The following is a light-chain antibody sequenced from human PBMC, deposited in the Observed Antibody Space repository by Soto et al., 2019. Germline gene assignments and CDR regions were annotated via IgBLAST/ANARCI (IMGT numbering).Light chain of an antibody. CDR1: ISDVGAYNY. CDR3: CSCAGSSPWD. Sequence: QSVLTQPRSVSGSPGQSVTISCTGTISDVGAYNYVSWYRHHPGKAPKLLIYEGSKRPSGVSNRFYGSKSGNTASLTISGLQAEDEADYYCCSCAGSSPWDFGTGNKVTVL. CDR2: EGS. J-gene: IGLJ1*01. V-gene: IGLV2-23*01.